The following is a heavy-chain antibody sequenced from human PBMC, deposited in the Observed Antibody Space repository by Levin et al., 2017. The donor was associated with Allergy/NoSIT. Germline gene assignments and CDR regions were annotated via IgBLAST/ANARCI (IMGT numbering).Heavy chain of an antibody. D-gene: IGHD4-23*01. V-gene: IGHV3-23*01. J-gene: IGHJ6*02. Sequence: GESLKISCAASGFTFSSYAMSWVRQAPGKGLEWVSAISGRGASTSYADSVKGRFTISRDNSKNTLYLQMNSLRAEDTAVYYCARGPYGGNVSYDMDAWGQGPAVTV. CDR3: ARGPYGGNVSYDMDA. CDR2: ISGRGAST. CDR1: GFTFSSYA.